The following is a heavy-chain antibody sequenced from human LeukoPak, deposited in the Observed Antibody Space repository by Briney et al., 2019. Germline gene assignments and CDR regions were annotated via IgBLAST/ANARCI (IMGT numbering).Heavy chain of an antibody. J-gene: IGHJ6*03. CDR3: AKEVWQQQNYYYYMDV. V-gene: IGHV3-23*01. Sequence: GGSLRLSCAASGFIFSSNIMNWVRQAPGKGLEWVSTISGSGGVYTYYADSVKGRFTISRDNSKNTLYLQMNSLRAEDTAVYYCAKEVWQQQNYYYYMDVWGKGTTVTVSS. D-gene: IGHD6-13*01. CDR2: ISGSGGVYT. CDR1: GFIFSSNI.